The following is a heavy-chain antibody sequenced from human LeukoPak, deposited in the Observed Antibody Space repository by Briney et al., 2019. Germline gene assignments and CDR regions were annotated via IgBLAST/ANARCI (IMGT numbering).Heavy chain of an antibody. J-gene: IGHJ4*02. Sequence: GESLKISCKGSGYNFANYWIGWVRQMPGKGLEWMRTIYPGDSDTRYSPSFQGQVTISADKSISIAYVQWSSLKASDTAMYYCARRRHCTSGACEDFDFWGQGTLVTVSS. CDR3: ARRRHCTSGACEDFDF. CDR2: IYPGDSDT. CDR1: GYNFANYW. D-gene: IGHD2-8*01. V-gene: IGHV5-51*01.